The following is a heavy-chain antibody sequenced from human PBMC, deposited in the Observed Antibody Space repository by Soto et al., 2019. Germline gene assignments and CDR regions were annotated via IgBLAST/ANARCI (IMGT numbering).Heavy chain of an antibody. CDR1: GYAFTSYY. CDR3: ARAGVITYFDY. J-gene: IGHJ4*02. D-gene: IGHD3-10*01. CDR2: INPSGGST. V-gene: IGHV1-46*01. Sequence: ASVKVSFKASGYAFTSYYMHWVRQAPGQGLEWMGIINPSGGSTSYAQKFQGRDTMTRDTSTSTVYMELSSLRSEDTAVYYCARAGVITYFDYWGQGTLVTVSS.